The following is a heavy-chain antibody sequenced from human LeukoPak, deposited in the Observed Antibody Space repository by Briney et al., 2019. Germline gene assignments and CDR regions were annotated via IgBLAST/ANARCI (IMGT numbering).Heavy chain of an antibody. Sequence: PGGSLRLSCAAPGFTFSSYAMHWVRQAPGKGLEWVAVISYDGSNKYYADSVKGRFTISRDNSKNTLYLQMNSLRAEDTAVYYCARDPYYDFWSGYYSYYYYGMDVWGQGTTVTVSS. CDR3: ARDPYYDFWSGYYSYYYYGMDV. CDR2: ISYDGSNK. V-gene: IGHV3-30-3*01. J-gene: IGHJ6*02. CDR1: GFTFSSYA. D-gene: IGHD3-3*01.